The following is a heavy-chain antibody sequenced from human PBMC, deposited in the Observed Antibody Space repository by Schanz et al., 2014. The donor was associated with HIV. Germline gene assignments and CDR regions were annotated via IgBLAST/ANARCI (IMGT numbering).Heavy chain of an antibody. CDR3: TRGRFLERGGMDV. V-gene: IGHV3-23*01. D-gene: IGHD3-3*01. CDR2: ITGSGVST. CDR1: GFTFRSYA. Sequence: EVQLLESGGGLEQPGGSLRLSCAASGFTFRSYAMTWVRQAPGKGLDWVSGITGSGVSTYYADSVKGRFTISRDNSKNTLYLQMNSLRAEDTAVYFCTRGRFLERGGMDVWGQGTAVTVSS. J-gene: IGHJ6*02.